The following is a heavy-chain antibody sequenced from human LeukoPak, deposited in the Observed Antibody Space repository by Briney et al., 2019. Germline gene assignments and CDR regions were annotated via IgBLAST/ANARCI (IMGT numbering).Heavy chain of an antibody. CDR3: AKHMDYYYYGMDV. J-gene: IGHJ6*02. D-gene: IGHD3-10*01. V-gene: IGHV4-59*08. CDR1: GGSISSYY. Sequence: SETLSLTCTVSGGSISSYYVSWIRQPPGKGLESIGYIYYSVSTNYNPSLKSRVTISVDTSKNQFSLKLSSVTAADTAVYYCAKHMDYYYYGMDVWGQGTTVTVSS. CDR2: IYYSVST.